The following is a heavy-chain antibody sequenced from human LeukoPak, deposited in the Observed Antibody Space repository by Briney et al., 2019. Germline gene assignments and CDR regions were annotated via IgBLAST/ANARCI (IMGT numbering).Heavy chain of an antibody. CDR3: AKIGDVVLMVYATG. J-gene: IGHJ4*02. CDR1: GFTFSSYA. D-gene: IGHD2-8*01. V-gene: IGHV3-23*01. CDR2: ISGSGGST. Sequence: GGSLRLSCAASGFTFSSYAMRWVRQAPGKGLERVSVISGSGGSTNYADSVKGRFTISRDNSKNTLYLQMNSLRAEDTAVYYCAKIGDVVLMVYATGWGQGTLVTVSS.